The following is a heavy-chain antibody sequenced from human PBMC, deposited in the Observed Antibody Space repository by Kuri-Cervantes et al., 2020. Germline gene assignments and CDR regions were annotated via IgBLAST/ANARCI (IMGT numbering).Heavy chain of an antibody. CDR1: GSSISNYY. CDR3: ARTGARGYYDFWSGHNHYYYGMDG. V-gene: IGHV4-59*06. D-gene: IGHD3-3*01. Sequence: ESLNISWTVSGSSISNYYRSLIQQPPGKGLEWVWYIYYSGSTYYNPSLKSRVTISVDTSKNQFSLKLGSVTSADTAVYYCARTGARGYYDFWSGHNHYYYGMDGWGQGTTVTVSS. CDR2: IYYSGST. J-gene: IGHJ6*02.